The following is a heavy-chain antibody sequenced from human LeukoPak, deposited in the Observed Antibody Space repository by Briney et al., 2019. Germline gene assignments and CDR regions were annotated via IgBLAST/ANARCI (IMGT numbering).Heavy chain of an antibody. CDR3: ARGRNDNGGMFFDS. D-gene: IGHD4-23*01. J-gene: IGHJ4*02. V-gene: IGHV4-59*01. CDR2: ISYSGYT. Sequence: PSETLSLTCTVSGGSNRSYYWSWIRQAPGKGLEWVGFISYSGYTSYSPSLKSRVAISVDTSKSQFSLRLSSMTAADTAIYYCARGRNDNGGMFFDSWAQGTLVTVSS. CDR1: GGSNRSYY.